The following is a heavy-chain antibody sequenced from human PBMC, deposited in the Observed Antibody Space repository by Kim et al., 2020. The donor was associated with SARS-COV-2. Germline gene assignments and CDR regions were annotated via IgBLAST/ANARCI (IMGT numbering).Heavy chain of an antibody. CDR1: GFTFGDYA. V-gene: IGHV3-49*03. J-gene: IGHJ4*02. Sequence: GGSLRLSCTASGFTFGDYAMSWFRQAPGKGLEWVGFIRSKAYGGTTEYAASVKGRFTISRDDSKSIAYLQMNSLKTEDTAVYYCTRDRVYYYDSSGYYLDYWGQGTLVTVSS. CDR3: TRDRVYYYDSSGYYLDY. D-gene: IGHD3-22*01. CDR2: IRSKAYGGTT.